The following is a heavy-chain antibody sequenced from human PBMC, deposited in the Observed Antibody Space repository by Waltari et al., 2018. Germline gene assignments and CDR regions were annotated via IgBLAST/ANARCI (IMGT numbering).Heavy chain of an antibody. CDR1: AGSISRGDNY. V-gene: IGHV4-30-4*08. CDR3: ARGTADCTGCVCAVGP. J-gene: IGHJ5*02. D-gene: IGHD2-8*02. Sequence: QVQLQESGPGLVKPSQTLSLTCTVSAGSISRGDNYWSWIRQPPGKGLEWIGYIYYGVSTYVNPSLESRVTISVEPSKNQFSLTLSSVSAAETAVYYCARGTADCTGCVCAVGPWGQGTLGSVSS. CDR2: IYYGVST.